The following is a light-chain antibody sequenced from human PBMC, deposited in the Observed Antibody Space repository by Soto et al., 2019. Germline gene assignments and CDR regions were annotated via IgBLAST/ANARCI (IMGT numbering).Light chain of an antibody. V-gene: IGLV2-14*01. CDR2: DVP. CDR3: SSYTGSSTVV. Sequence: QSALTQPASVSGSPGQSITISCTGTSSDVGGYNYVSWYQQHPGKAPKLMIYDVPNRPSGVSNRFSGSKSGTTASLTISGLQAEDEADYYCSSYTGSSTVVFGGGTKLTVL. J-gene: IGLJ2*01. CDR1: SSDVGGYNY.